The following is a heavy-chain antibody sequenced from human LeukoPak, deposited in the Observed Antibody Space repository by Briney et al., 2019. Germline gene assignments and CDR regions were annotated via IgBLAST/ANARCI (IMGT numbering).Heavy chain of an antibody. CDR3: ARSSTYCSSTSCYGGSWDY. Sequence: SETLSLTCTVSGGSISSYYWSWIRQPAGKGLEWIGRIYTSGSTNYNPSLKSRVTMSVDTSKNQFSLTLSSVTAADTAVYYCARSSTYCSSTSCYGGSWDYWGQGTLVTVSS. CDR2: IYTSGST. V-gene: IGHV4-4*07. J-gene: IGHJ4*02. CDR1: GGSISSYY. D-gene: IGHD2-2*01.